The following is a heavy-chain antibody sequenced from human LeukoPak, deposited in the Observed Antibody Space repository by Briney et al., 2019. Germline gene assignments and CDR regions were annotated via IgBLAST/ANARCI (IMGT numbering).Heavy chain of an antibody. D-gene: IGHD3-16*02. CDR2: INAGNGNT. CDR1: GYTFTSYA. V-gene: IGHV1-3*03. CDR3: ARGGIDYFYYMDV. Sequence: GASVTVSCKASGYTFTSYAMHWVRQAPGQRLEWMGWINAGNGNTKYSQEFQGRVTITRDTSASTAYMELSSLRFEDMAVYYCARGGIDYFYYMDVWGKGTTVTVSS. J-gene: IGHJ6*03.